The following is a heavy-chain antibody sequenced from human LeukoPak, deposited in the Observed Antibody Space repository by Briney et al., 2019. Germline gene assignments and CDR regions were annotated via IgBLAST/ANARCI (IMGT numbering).Heavy chain of an antibody. V-gene: IGHV4-59*01. CDR3: ARYIVSYPHDAFDI. CDR2: IYYSGST. D-gene: IGHD1-26*01. CDR1: GGSISSYY. Sequence: SETLSLTCTVSGGSISSYYWSWIRQPPGKGLEWIGYIYYSGSTNYNPSLKSRVTISVDTSKNQFSLKLSSVTGADTAFYYCARYIVSYPHDAFDIWGQGTMVTVSS. J-gene: IGHJ3*02.